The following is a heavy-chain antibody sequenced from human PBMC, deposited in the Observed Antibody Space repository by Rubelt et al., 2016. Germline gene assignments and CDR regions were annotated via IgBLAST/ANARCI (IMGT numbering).Heavy chain of an antibody. CDR3: ARDRSTGKATPLDY. V-gene: IGHV3-74*01. CDR2: INSDGSST. Sequence: QVPGKGLVWVSRINSDGSSTSYVDSVKGRFTISRDNSKNTLYLQMNSLRAEDTAVYYCARDRSTGKATPLDYWGQGILVTVSS. D-gene: IGHD5-24*01. J-gene: IGHJ4*02.